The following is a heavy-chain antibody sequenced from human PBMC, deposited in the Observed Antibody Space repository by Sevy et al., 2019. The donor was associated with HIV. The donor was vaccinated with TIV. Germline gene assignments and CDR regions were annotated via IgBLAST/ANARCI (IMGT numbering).Heavy chain of an antibody. CDR2: ISSGSSYI. J-gene: IGHJ5*02. CDR1: GFTFSYYT. D-gene: IGHD3-22*01. CDR3: AGSTEYYDNCGYES. Sequence: GGSLRLSCAASGFTFSYYTMNWVHQAPGKGLEWVSSISSGSSYIFYADSMKGRFTVSRDNAKNSLFLQMNSLRDEDTALYYCAGSTEYYDNCGYESWGRGTLVTVSS. V-gene: IGHV3-21*03.